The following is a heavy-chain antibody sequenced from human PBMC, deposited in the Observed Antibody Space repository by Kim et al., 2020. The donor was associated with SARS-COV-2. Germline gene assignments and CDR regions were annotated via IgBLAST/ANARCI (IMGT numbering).Heavy chain of an antibody. CDR1: GFTFSSYS. CDR3: ARDLTITMVQGVDLLYYYGMDV. D-gene: IGHD3-10*01. J-gene: IGHJ6*02. CDR2: ISSSSSYI. V-gene: IGHV3-21*01. Sequence: GGSLRLSCAASGFTFSSYSMNWVRQAPGKGLEWVSSISSSSSYIYYADSVKGRFTISRDNAKNSLYLQMNSLRAEDTAVYYCARDLTITMVQGVDLLYYYGMDVWGQGTTVTVSS.